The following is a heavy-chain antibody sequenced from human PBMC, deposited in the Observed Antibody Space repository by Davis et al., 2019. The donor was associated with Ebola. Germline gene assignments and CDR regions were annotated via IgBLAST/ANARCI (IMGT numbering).Heavy chain of an antibody. D-gene: IGHD3-16*01. V-gene: IGHV4-30-4*01. CDR1: GGSISSGDYY. J-gene: IGHJ5*02. CDR3: ARDRVLKLVPQLRGFNWFDP. Sequence: SETLSLTCTVSGGSISSGDYYWSWIRQPPGKGLEWIGYIYYSGSTYYNPSLKSRVTISVDTSKNQFSLKLSSVTAADTAVYYCARDRVLKLVPQLRGFNWFDPWGQGTLVTVSS. CDR2: IYYSGST.